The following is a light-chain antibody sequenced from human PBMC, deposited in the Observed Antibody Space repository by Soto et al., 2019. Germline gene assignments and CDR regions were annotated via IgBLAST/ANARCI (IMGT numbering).Light chain of an antibody. J-gene: IGKJ5*01. CDR3: QQYGNSPRSIT. CDR1: QSVSSN. CDR2: DAS. Sequence: EFVLTQSTATLSLSPGERATLSCRASQSVSSNLAWYRQKPGQAPRLRLYDASNRATGTPARFRGTGSGTDFTLTINRLEPEDFAVYYCQQYGNSPRSITFGQGTRLEI. V-gene: IGKV3-11*01.